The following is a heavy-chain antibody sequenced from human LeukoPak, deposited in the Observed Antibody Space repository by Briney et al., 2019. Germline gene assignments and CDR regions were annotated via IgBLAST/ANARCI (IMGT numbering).Heavy chain of an antibody. CDR1: GGSISSYY. CDR3: ARGITYYYDSSGYYIDY. CDR2: IYYSGST. D-gene: IGHD3-22*01. V-gene: IGHV4-59*01. Sequence: SETLSLTCTVSGGSISSYYWSWIRQPPGKGLEWIGYIYYSGSTNYNPSLKSRVTISVDTSKNQFSLKLSSVTAADTAVYYCARGITYYYDSSGYYIDYWGQGTLVTVSP. J-gene: IGHJ4*02.